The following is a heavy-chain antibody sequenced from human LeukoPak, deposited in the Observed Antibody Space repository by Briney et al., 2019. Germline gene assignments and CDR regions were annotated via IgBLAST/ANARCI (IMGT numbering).Heavy chain of an antibody. D-gene: IGHD2-21*02. CDR1: GYTFTSYG. Sequence: ASVKVSCKASGYTFTSYGISWVRQAPGQGLEWMGWISAYNGNTNYAQKLQGRVTMTTDTSTSTAYMELRSLRSDDTAVYYCARALIPALTVEVTAHGYWGQGTLVTVSS. V-gene: IGHV1-18*01. CDR3: ARALIPALTVEVTAHGY. CDR2: ISAYNGNT. J-gene: IGHJ4*02.